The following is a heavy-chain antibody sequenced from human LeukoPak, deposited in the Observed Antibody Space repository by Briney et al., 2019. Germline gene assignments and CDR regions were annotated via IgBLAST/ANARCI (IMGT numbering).Heavy chain of an antibody. Sequence: GGSLRLSCAASGFTFSSYCMHWVRQAPGKGLEWVAVISDDGSNKYYADSVKGRFTISRDNSRNTLYLQMNSLRAEDTAVYSCERDLPRSDSWWGFLDYWGQGTMVTVSS. CDR1: GFTFSSYC. V-gene: IGHV3-30*03. CDR3: ERDLPRSDSWWGFLDY. D-gene: IGHD6-13*01. J-gene: IGHJ4*02. CDR2: ISDDGSNK.